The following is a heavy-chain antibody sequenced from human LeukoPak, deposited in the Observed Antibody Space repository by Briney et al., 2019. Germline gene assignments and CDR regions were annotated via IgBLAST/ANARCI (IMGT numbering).Heavy chain of an antibody. V-gene: IGHV4-30-2*01. CDR3: ARGGPITMVRGVIINQNWFDP. J-gene: IGHJ5*02. CDR1: GGSISSGGYS. Sequence: PQTLSLTCAVSGGSISSGGYSWSWIRQPPGKGLEWIGYIYHSGSTYYNPSLKSRVTISVDRSKNQFSLKLSSVTAADTAVYYCARGGPITMVRGVIINQNWFDPWGQGTLVTVSS. CDR2: IYHSGST. D-gene: IGHD3-10*01.